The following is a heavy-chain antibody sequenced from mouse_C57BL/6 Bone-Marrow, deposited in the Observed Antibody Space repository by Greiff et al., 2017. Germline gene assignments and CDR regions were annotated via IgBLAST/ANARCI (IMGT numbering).Heavy chain of an antibody. CDR1: GYSFTGYY. CDR3: AREGSLYYDCDVDY. CDR2: INPSTGGT. V-gene: IGHV1-42*01. Sequence: VQLQQSGPELVKPGASVKISCKASGYSFTGYYMNWVKQSPEKSLEWIGEINPSTGGTTYNQKFKAKATLTVDKSSSTAYMQLKSLTSEDSAVYYCAREGSLYYDCDVDYWGQGTSVTVSS. D-gene: IGHD2-4*01. J-gene: IGHJ4*01.